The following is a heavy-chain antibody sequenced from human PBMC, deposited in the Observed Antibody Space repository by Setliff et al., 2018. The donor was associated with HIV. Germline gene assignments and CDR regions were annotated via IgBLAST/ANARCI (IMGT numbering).Heavy chain of an antibody. CDR3: ARRPAGAVAGGYGMDV. J-gene: IGHJ6*02. Sequence: NPSETLSLTCAVSNYSISSAYYWGWIRHPPGKGLEWIGSIYHSGGTYYNPSLKSRVTISVDTSKNQFSLKLSSVTAADTAVYYCARRPAGAVAGGYGMDVWGQGTTVTVSS. V-gene: IGHV4-38-2*01. D-gene: IGHD6-19*01. CDR1: NYSISSAYY. CDR2: IYHSGGT.